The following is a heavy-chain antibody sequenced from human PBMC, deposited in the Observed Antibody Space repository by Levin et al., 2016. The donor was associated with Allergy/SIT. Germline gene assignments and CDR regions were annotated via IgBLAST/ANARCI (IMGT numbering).Heavy chain of an antibody. CDR3: ATERMKGVGYYYYYMDV. Sequence: WIRQPPGKGLEWIGSIYYSGSTYYNPSLKSRVTISVDTSKNQFSLKLSSVTAADTAVYYCATERMKGVGYYYYYMDVWGKGTTVTVSS. J-gene: IGHJ6*03. V-gene: IGHV4-39*07. CDR2: IYYSGST. D-gene: IGHD2-15*01.